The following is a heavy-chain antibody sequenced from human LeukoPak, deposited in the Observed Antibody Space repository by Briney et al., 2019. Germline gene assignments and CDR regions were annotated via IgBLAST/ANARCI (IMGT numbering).Heavy chain of an antibody. D-gene: IGHD3-22*01. CDR3: ARVNYYDSSGYYYDAFDI. CDR1: GGSISSYY. V-gene: IGHV4-4*07. CDR2: IYTSGST. Sequence: SETLSLTCTVSGGSISSYYWSWIRQPAGKGLEWIGRIYTSGSTNYNPSLKSRVTMSVDTSKNQSSLKLSSVTAADTAVYYCARVNYYDSSGYYYDAFDIWGQGTMVTVSS. J-gene: IGHJ3*02.